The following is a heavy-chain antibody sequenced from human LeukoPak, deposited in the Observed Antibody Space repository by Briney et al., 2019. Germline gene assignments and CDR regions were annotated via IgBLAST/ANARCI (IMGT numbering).Heavy chain of an antibody. J-gene: IGHJ4*02. V-gene: IGHV3-21*01. D-gene: IGHD3-10*01. Sequence: GGSLRLSCAASGFTFSSYSMNWVRQAPGKGLEWVSSISSSSSYIYYADSMKGRFTISRDNAKNSLYLQMNSLRAEDTAVYYRARDRETYYYGSGSYYPDYWGQGTLVTVSS. CDR3: ARDRETYYYGSGSYYPDY. CDR2: ISSSSSYI. CDR1: GFTFSSYS.